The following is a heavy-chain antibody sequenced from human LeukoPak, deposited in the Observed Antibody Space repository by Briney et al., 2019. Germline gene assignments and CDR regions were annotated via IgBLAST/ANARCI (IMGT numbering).Heavy chain of an antibody. CDR1: AFTFSSYG. Sequence: PGGSLRLSCAASAFTFSSYGMSWVRQAPGKGLEWVSGINWNGGSTGYADSVKGRFTISRDNAKNSLYLQMNSLRAEDTAVYYCARGTVLWFEMTNAKGGPQGDAFDIWGQGTMVTVSS. J-gene: IGHJ3*02. CDR2: INWNGGST. D-gene: IGHD3-10*01. CDR3: ARGTVLWFEMTNAKGGPQGDAFDI. V-gene: IGHV3-20*04.